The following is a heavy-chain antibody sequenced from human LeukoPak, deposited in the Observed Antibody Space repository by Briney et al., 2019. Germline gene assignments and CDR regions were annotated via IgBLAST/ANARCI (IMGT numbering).Heavy chain of an antibody. J-gene: IGHJ1*01. CDR3: ARGIYDYGYFQH. V-gene: IGHV4-4*07. CDR1: GGSISSYY. D-gene: IGHD4/OR15-4a*01. CDR2: IYTSGST. Sequence: SETLSLTCTVSGGSISSYYWSWIRQPAGKGLEWIGRIYTSGSTNYNPSLKSRVTISVDTSKNQFSLKLSSVTAADTAVYYCARGIYDYGYFQHWGQGTLVTVSS.